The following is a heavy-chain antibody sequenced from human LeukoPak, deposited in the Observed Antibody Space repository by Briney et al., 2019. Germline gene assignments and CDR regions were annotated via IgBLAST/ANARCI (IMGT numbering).Heavy chain of an antibody. CDR3: ARDSSDNYYYYYGMDV. CDR2: ISSSGSTI. CDR1: GFTFSDYY. D-gene: IGHD3-22*01. Sequence: GGSLRLSCAASGFTFSDYYMSWIRQAPGKGLEWVSYISSSGSTIYYADSVKGRFTISRDNAKNSLYLQMNGLRAEDTAVYYCARDSSDNYYYYYGMDVWGQGTTVTVSS. J-gene: IGHJ6*02. V-gene: IGHV3-11*01.